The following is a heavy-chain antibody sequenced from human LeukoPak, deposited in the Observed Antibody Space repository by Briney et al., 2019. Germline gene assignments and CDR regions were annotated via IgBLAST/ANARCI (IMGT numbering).Heavy chain of an antibody. CDR3: ARGGRRLLWFRESPRTTNWFDP. V-gene: IGHV1-8*01. CDR2: MNPNGGNT. J-gene: IGHJ5*02. CDR1: GYTFTSYD. Sequence: GASVKVSCKASGYTFTSYDINWVRQATGQGLEWMGWMNPNGGNTGYAQKFQGRVTMTRNTSISTAYMELSSLRSEDTAVYYCARGGRRLLWFRESPRTTNWFDPWGQGTLVTVSS. D-gene: IGHD3-10*01.